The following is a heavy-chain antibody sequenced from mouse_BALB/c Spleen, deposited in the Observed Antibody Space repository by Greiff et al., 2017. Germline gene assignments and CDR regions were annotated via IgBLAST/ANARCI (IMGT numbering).Heavy chain of an antibody. CDR1: GFTFSSYT. Sequence: EVKVVESGGGLVQPGGSLKLSCAASGFTFSSYTMSWVRQTPEKRLEWVAYISNGGGSTYYPDTVKGRFTISRDNAKNTLYLQMSSLKSEDTAMYYCARHEKSWFAYWGQGTLVTVSA. CDR2: ISNGGGST. V-gene: IGHV5-12-2*01. CDR3: ARHEKSWFAY. J-gene: IGHJ3*01.